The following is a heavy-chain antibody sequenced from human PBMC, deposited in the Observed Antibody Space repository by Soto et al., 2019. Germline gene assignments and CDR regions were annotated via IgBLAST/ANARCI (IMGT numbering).Heavy chain of an antibody. CDR1: GYTFTSCG. CDR3: ARGQAAAVVAWFDP. CDR2: ISAYNGNT. Sequence: ASVKVSCKASGYTFTSCGISWVRQAPGQGLEWMGWISAYNGNTNYAQKLQGRVTMTTDTSTSTAYMELRSLRSDDTAVYYCARGQAAAVVAWFDPWGQGTLVTVSS. V-gene: IGHV1-18*01. D-gene: IGHD6-13*01. J-gene: IGHJ5*02.